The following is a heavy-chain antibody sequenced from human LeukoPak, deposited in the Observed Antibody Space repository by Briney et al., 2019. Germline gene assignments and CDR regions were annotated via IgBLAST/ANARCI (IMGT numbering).Heavy chain of an antibody. CDR3: ARTSTVAGHFDY. V-gene: IGHV3-53*01. Sequence: GGSLRLSCAASGFTVSSNYMSWVRQAPGKGLEWVSVIYSGGSTYYADSVKGRFTISRDNSKNTLYLQMNSLRAEGTAVYYCARTSTVAGHFDYWGQGTLVTVSS. CDR2: IYSGGST. D-gene: IGHD6-19*01. J-gene: IGHJ4*02. CDR1: GFTVSSNY.